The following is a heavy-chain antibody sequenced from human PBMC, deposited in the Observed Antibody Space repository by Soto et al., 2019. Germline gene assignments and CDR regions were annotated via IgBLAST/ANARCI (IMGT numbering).Heavy chain of an antibody. V-gene: IGHV4-31*03. CDR3: ARESSTTVVIGAFDI. CDR1: GGSISSGGYY. J-gene: IGHJ3*02. CDR2: IYYSGST. Sequence: PSETLSLTCTVSGGSISSGGYYWSRIRQHPGKGLEWIGYIYYSGSTYYNPSLKSRVTISVDTSKNQFSLKLSSVTAADTAVYYCARESSTTVVIGAFDIWGQGTMVTVSS. D-gene: IGHD4-17*01.